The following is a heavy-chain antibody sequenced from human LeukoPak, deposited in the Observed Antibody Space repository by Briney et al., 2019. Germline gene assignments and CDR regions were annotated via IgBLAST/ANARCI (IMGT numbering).Heavy chain of an antibody. CDR3: ARGRITMVRGAWFDP. CDR2: IYYSGST. Sequence: SETLSLTCTVSGGSISSYYWSWIRQPPGKGLEWIGYIYYSGSTNYNPSPKSRVTISVDTSKNQFSLKLSSVTAADTAVYYCARGRITMVRGAWFDPWGQGTLVTVSS. J-gene: IGHJ5*02. V-gene: IGHV4-59*01. D-gene: IGHD3-10*01. CDR1: GGSISSYY.